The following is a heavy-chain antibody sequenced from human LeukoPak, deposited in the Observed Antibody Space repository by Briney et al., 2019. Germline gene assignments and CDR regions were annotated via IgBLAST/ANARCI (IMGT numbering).Heavy chain of an antibody. CDR1: GLTFSSYA. Sequence: PGGSLRLSCAASGLTFSSYAMHWVRQAPGKGLEWVAVISYDGSNKYYADSVKGRFTISRDNSKNTLYLQMNSLRAEDTAVYYCARDLPDYGGYGMDVWGQGTTVTVSS. CDR3: ARDLPDYGGYGMDV. D-gene: IGHD4-23*01. V-gene: IGHV3-30-3*01. J-gene: IGHJ6*02. CDR2: ISYDGSNK.